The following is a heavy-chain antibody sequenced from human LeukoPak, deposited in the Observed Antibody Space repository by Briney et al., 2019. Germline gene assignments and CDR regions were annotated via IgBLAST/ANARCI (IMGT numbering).Heavy chain of an antibody. Sequence: PGGSLRLSCVVSGFIASSNYMSWVRQAPGRGLEWISLIYSRGTTHYADSVMGRFTISRDNSKTTLFLQMNSLKAEDTAVYYCATGGRSGVALEQWGQGTLVTVSS. J-gene: IGHJ4*02. CDR2: IYSRGTT. V-gene: IGHV3-53*01. CDR1: GFIASSNY. D-gene: IGHD3-3*01. CDR3: ATGGRSGVALEQ.